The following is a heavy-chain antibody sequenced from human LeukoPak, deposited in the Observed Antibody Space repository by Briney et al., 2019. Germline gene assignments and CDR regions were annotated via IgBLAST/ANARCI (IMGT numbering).Heavy chain of an antibody. CDR3: ARGPYGSGRYPMDV. D-gene: IGHD3-10*01. J-gene: IGHJ6*03. Sequence: GASVKVSCKASGHTFTSYDTNWVRQTTGQGLEWMGWMNPNSGNTGYAQKFQGRVTMTRNTSISTAYMELSNLRSEDTAVYYCARGPYGSGRYPMDVWGKGTTVTVSS. CDR2: MNPNSGNT. V-gene: IGHV1-8*01. CDR1: GHTFTSYD.